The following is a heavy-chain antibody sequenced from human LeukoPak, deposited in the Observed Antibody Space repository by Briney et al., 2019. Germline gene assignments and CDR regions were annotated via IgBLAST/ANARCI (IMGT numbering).Heavy chain of an antibody. J-gene: IGHJ4*02. CDR1: GFPFTRFY. CDR3: ARKDFSSGSFSY. D-gene: IGHD3-22*01. Sequence: MAGGSLRLSCAVSGFPFTRFYMSWIRQAPGKGLEWISYIGLSGSPLDYADSVRGRFTISRDNAKNSLYLEMNSLRAEDTAVYYCARKDFSSGSFSYWGQGTLVTVSS. V-gene: IGHV3-11*04. CDR2: IGLSGSPL.